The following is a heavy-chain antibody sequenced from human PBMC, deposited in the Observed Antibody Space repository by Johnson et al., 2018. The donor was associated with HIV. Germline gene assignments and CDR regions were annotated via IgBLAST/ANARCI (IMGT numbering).Heavy chain of an antibody. CDR3: ARDPPGATGIPVAEDAFDI. V-gene: IGHV3-33*01. Sequence: QVQLVESGGGVVQPGRSLRLSCTASGFTFSSYGMHWVRQAPGKGLEWVAFIRYDGSNKYYADSVKGRFTISRDNAKNSLYLQMNSLRAEDTAFYYCARDPPGATGIPVAEDAFDIWGQGTLVTVSS. CDR1: GFTFSSYG. CDR2: IRYDGSNK. J-gene: IGHJ3*02. D-gene: IGHD6-19*01.